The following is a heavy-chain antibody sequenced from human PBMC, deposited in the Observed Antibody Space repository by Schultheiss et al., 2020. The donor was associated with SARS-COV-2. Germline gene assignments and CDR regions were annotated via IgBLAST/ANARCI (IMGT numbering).Heavy chain of an antibody. CDR3: ARDRSRWLVRGYFDY. J-gene: IGHJ4*02. Sequence: GGSLRLSCAASGFTFSSYEMNWVRQAPGKGLEWVSYISSSGSTIYYADSVKGRFTISRDNAKNSLYLQMNSLRAEDTAVYYCARDRSRWLVRGYFDYWGQGTLVTVSS. V-gene: IGHV3-48*03. CDR2: ISSSGSTI. D-gene: IGHD6-19*01. CDR1: GFTFSSYE.